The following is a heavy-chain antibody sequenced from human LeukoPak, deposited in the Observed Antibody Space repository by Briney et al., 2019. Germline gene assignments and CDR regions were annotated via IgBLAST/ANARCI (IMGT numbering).Heavy chain of an antibody. J-gene: IGHJ3*02. CDR3: ARDHHRRLYDSQARDTFDI. Sequence: GGSLRLSCAASGFTFSSYSMNWVRQAPGKGLEWVSYIGSSTIYYADSVKGRFTISRDNAKNSLYLQMNSLRAEDTAVYYCARDHHRRLYDSQARDTFDIRGQGTMVTVSS. V-gene: IGHV3-48*01. D-gene: IGHD3-22*01. CDR2: IGSSTI. CDR1: GFTFSSYS.